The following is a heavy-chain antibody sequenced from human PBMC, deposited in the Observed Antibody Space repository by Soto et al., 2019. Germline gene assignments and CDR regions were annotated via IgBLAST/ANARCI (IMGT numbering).Heavy chain of an antibody. Sequence: EVQLLESGGGLVQPGGSLRLSCAASGFTFSSYAMSWVRQAPGKGLEWVSAISGSGGSTYYADSVKGRFTISRDNSKNTLYLQMNSLRAEDTAVYYCAKLGSFYDFWRGPEIPGEGAFDIWGQGTMVTVSS. CDR2: ISGSGGST. J-gene: IGHJ3*02. CDR3: AKLGSFYDFWRGPEIPGEGAFDI. V-gene: IGHV3-23*01. CDR1: GFTFSSYA. D-gene: IGHD3-3*01.